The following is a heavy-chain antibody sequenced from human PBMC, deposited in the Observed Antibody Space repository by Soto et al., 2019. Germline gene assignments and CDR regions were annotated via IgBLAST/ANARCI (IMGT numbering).Heavy chain of an antibody. CDR3: ARDQLHSNDISGRPLNAFDV. CDR2: IGIGSSTT. CDR1: GFSFSSHG. V-gene: IGHV3-48*01. D-gene: IGHD3-22*01. J-gene: IGHJ3*01. Sequence: GGSLRLSCAASGFSFSSHGMNWVRQAPGKGLEWVSYIGIGSSTTYYADSVKGRFTISRDNAKNSLYLQMNSLRAEDTAVYYCARDQLHSNDISGRPLNAFDVWGQGTMVTVSS.